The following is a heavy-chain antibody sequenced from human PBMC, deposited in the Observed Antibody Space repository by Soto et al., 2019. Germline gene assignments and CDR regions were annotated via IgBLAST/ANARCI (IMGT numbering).Heavy chain of an antibody. CDR2: INPNSGGT. CDR3: ARGPLHDYGDFYFDY. V-gene: IGHV1-2*02. Sequence: ASVKVSCKASGYTFTGYYRHWERQAPGQGLEWMGWINPNSGGTNYAQKFQGRVTMTRDTSISTAYMELSRLRSDDTAVYYCARGPLHDYGDFYFDYWGQGTLVTVSS. D-gene: IGHD4-17*01. CDR1: GYTFTGYY. J-gene: IGHJ4*02.